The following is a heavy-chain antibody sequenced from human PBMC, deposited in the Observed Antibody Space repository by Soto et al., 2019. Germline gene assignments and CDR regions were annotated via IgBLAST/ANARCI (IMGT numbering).Heavy chain of an antibody. J-gene: IGHJ4*02. CDR2: IYWDDSK. D-gene: IGHD1-26*01. CDR1: GFSLPTDRVG. Sequence: QITLKESGPTLVKPTQTLTLTCTFSGFSLPTDRVGVGWIRQPPGKALEWLAVIYWDDSKTYRPSLKSRLTITKDTSKNQVALTMTDMYPVDTAPYYCAHAYGGRSLYGGQGTLVTFSS. CDR3: AHAYGGRSLY. V-gene: IGHV2-5*02.